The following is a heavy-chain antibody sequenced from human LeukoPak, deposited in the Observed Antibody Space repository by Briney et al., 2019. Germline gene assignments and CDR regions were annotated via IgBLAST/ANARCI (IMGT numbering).Heavy chain of an antibody. CDR3: ARRFFYGDYVTYYFDY. D-gene: IGHD4-17*01. CDR1: DGSISSADHY. J-gene: IGHJ4*02. CDR2: IYYTGNT. V-gene: IGHV4-39*01. Sequence: SETLSLTCTVSDGSISSADHYWGWIRQPPEKVLGWIGLIYYTGNTYYNLSLKSRVIISVDTSKSQFSLKVKSMTAADTAVYYCARRFFYGDYVTYYFDYWGQGILVTVSS.